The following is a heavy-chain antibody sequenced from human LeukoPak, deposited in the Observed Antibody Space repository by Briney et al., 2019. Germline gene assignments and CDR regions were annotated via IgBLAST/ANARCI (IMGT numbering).Heavy chain of an antibody. CDR1: GFTFSSYW. V-gene: IGHV3-7*01. J-gene: IGHJ2*01. Sequence: GGSLRLSCAASGFTFSSYWMSWVRQAPGKGLEWVANIKQDGSEKYYVDSVKGRFTISRDNAKNSLYLQMNSLRAEDTAVYYCARSFGLRYFIKQGPDWYFDLWGRGTLVTVPS. CDR3: ARSFGLRYFIKQGPDWYFDL. CDR2: IKQDGSEK. D-gene: IGHD3-9*01.